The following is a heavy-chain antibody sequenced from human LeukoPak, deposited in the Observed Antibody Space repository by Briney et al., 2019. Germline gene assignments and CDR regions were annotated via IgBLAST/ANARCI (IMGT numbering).Heavy chain of an antibody. J-gene: IGHJ4*02. CDR1: GYTFTGYY. V-gene: IGHV1-2*02. CDR2: INPNSGDT. CDR3: AREVWNYGYFDY. Sequence: ASVKVSCKASGYTFTGYYMHWVRQAPGQGLEWMGWINPNSGDTNYPQKFQGRVTMTRDTSISTAYMELSSLRSDDTAVYYCAREVWNYGYFDYWGQGTLVTVSS. D-gene: IGHD1-7*01.